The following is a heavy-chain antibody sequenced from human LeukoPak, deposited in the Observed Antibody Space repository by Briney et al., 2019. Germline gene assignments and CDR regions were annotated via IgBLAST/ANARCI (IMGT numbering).Heavy chain of an antibody. Sequence: ASVKVSCKASGYTFTSYYMHWVRQAPGQGLEWMGIINPSGGSTCFAEKFQGRVTMSRDTSTSTVYMELSSLRSEDTAVYCCAREYEPLFDYWGQGTLVTVSS. J-gene: IGHJ4*02. CDR3: AREYEPLFDY. D-gene: IGHD3-16*01. CDR1: GYTFTSYY. CDR2: INPSGGST. V-gene: IGHV1-46*01.